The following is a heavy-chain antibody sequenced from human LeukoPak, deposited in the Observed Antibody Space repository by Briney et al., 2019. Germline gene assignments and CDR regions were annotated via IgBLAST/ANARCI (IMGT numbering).Heavy chain of an antibody. CDR3: ASPGEKDYYFDY. Sequence: ASVKVSCKASGYTFTGYYMHWVRQAPGQGLEWMGIINPSGGSTSYAQKFQGRVTMTRDTSTSTVYMELSSLRSEDTAVYYCASPGEKDYYFDYWGQGTLVTVSS. J-gene: IGHJ4*02. D-gene: IGHD3-16*01. CDR1: GYTFTGYY. CDR2: INPSGGST. V-gene: IGHV1-46*01.